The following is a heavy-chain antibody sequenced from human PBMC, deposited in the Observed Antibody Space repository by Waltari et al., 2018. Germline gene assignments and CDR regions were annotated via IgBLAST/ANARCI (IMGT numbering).Heavy chain of an antibody. J-gene: IGHJ4*02. CDR2: MNHRGRP. V-gene: IGHV4-34*01. D-gene: IGHD2-21*02. CDR1: GGSFSGYY. CDR3: AGEYGTGGGDCPVGGLYYLDY. Sequence: QVQLQQWGAGLLKPSETLSLTCAVYGGSFSGYYWSWIRQPPGKGPGWSGEMNHRGRPNHIPCIESGVIISVDTSKNQFSLKLSSVAAADTAVYYCAGEYGTGGGDCPVGGLYYLDYWGQGTLVTVSS.